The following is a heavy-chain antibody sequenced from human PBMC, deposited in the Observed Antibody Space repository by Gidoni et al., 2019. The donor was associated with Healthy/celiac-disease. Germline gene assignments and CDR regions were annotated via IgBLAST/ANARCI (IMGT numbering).Heavy chain of an antibody. V-gene: IGHV4-34*01. CDR1: GVSFSGYY. J-gene: IGHJ3*02. D-gene: IGHD3-3*01. CDR3: ARGPYYDFWSGYYKLGAFDI. CDR2: INHSGST. Sequence: QVPLQQWAAGLLKPSETLSLTCAVHGVSFSGYYWRWIRQPPGKGLEWIGEINHSGSTNYNPSLKSRVTISVDTSKNQFSLKLSSVTAADTAVYYCARGPYYDFWSGYYKLGAFDIWGQGTMVTVSS.